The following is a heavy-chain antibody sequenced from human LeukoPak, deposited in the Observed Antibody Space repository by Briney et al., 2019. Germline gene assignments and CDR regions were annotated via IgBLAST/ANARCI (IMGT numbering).Heavy chain of an antibody. Sequence: GGSLRLSCAASGFTFSAYWMHWVRQAPGKGLVWVSRIDTVGSTTTYADSVKGRFTISRDNAKNTLHLQMSSLPADDTGVYYAKVRSGSDDWVDPWGQGTLVTVSS. CDR3: KVRSGSDDWVDP. V-gene: IGHV3-74*03. J-gene: IGHJ5*02. D-gene: IGHD1-26*01. CDR1: GFTFSAYW. CDR2: IDTVGSTT.